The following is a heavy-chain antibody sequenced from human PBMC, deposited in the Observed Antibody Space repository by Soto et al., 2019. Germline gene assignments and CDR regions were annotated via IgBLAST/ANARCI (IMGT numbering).Heavy chain of an antibody. CDR3: KRGPGDDSSGTGDH. D-gene: IGHD3-10*01. J-gene: IGHJ4*02. Sequence: GGSLRLSCVVSGFTFSMYWMHWVRQVPGQSPFWVSRISGDGTSTNYADSVRGRFTISRDNSKNTLYLQMNNLKPDDTAIYYCKRGPGDDSSGTGDHWGQGTPVTVFS. CDR1: GFTFSMYW. V-gene: IGHV3-74*01. CDR2: ISGDGTST.